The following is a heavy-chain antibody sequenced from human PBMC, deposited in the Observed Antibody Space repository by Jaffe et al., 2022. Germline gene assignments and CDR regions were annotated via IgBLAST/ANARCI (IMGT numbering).Heavy chain of an antibody. J-gene: IGHJ3*02. Sequence: QVQLQESGPGLVKPSETLSLTCTVSGGSITSGNYYWNWIRQPAGKGLEWIGRIYISGSTNYNPSLKSRVSISVDTSKNQFSLKLSSVTAADTALYYCARTKVATTIYDAFDIWGQGTMVTVSS. CDR3: ARTKVATTIYDAFDI. CDR1: GGSITSGNYY. CDR2: IYISGST. V-gene: IGHV4-61*02. D-gene: IGHD3-3*01.